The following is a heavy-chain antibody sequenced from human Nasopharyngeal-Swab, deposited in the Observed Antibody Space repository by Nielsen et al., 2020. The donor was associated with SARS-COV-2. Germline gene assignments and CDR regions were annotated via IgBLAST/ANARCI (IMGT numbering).Heavy chain of an antibody. Sequence: ASVKVSCKASGYTFTSYGISWVRQAPGQGLEWMGWISAYNGNTNYAQKLQGRVTMTTDTSTSTASMELRSLRSDDTAVYYCARERGSYSNAGGYYYYMDVWGKGTTVTVSS. CDR3: ARERGSYSNAGGYYYYMDV. CDR1: GYTFTSYG. CDR2: ISAYNGNT. D-gene: IGHD1-26*01. V-gene: IGHV1-18*04. J-gene: IGHJ6*03.